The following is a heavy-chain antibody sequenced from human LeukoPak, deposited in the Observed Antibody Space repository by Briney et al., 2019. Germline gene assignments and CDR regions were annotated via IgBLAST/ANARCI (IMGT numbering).Heavy chain of an antibody. CDR1: GGSISNYY. D-gene: IGHD1-26*01. J-gene: IGHJ6*03. CDR2: FYARGNT. V-gene: IGHV4-4*07. Sequence: SETLSLTCNVSGGSISNYYWNWIRQPAGKGLEWIGRFYARGNTNYNPSLKSRVTMSVDTSKNQFSLKLSSVTAADTAVYYCARTGNSGSYFPYYYYMDVWGKGTTVTISS. CDR3: ARTGNSGSYFPYYYYMDV.